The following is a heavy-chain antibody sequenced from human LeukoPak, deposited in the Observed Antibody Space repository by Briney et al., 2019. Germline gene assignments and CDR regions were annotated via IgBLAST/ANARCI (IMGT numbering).Heavy chain of an antibody. CDR2: IYTSGST. J-gene: IGHJ4*02. V-gene: IGHV4-4*07. CDR3: ARSSTVTRNFDY. D-gene: IGHD4-17*01. CDR1: GGSISSYY. Sequence: PSETLSLTCTVSGGSISSYYWSWIRQPPGKGLEWIGRIYTSGSTNYNPSPKSRVTMSVDTSTNKFSLKLSSVAAADTAVYYCARSSTVTRNFDYWGQGTLVTVSS.